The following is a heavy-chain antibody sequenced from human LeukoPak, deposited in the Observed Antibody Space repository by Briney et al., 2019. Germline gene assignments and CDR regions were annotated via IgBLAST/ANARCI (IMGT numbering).Heavy chain of an antibody. J-gene: IGHJ4*02. CDR2: ISWNSGSI. CDR3: AKASYSSGWYLDY. D-gene: IGHD6-19*01. V-gene: IGHV3-9*03. Sequence: GRSLRLSCAASGFTFDDYAMHWVRQAPGKGLEWVSGISWNSGSIGYADSVKGRFTISRDNAKNSLYLQMNSLRAEDMALYYCAKASYSSGWYLDYWGQGTLVTVSS. CDR1: GFTFDDYA.